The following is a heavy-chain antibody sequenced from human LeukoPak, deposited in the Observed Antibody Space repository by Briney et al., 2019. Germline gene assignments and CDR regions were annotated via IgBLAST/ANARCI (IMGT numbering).Heavy chain of an antibody. CDR3: ASLRDDAFDI. D-gene: IGHD4-17*01. Sequence: GGSLRLSCAASGLTVSSNSMSWVRQAPGKGLEWVSYISSSSSTIYYADSVKGRFTISRDNAKNSLYLQMNSLRAEDTAVYYCASLRDDAFDIWGQGTMVTVSS. CDR2: ISSSSSTI. J-gene: IGHJ3*02. CDR1: GLTVSSNS. V-gene: IGHV3-48*01.